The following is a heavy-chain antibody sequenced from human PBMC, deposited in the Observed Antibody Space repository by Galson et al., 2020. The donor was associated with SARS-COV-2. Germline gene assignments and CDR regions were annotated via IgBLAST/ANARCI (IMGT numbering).Heavy chain of an antibody. D-gene: IGHD1-26*01. J-gene: IGHJ6*03. CDR2: ISFDGSNI. Sequence: GGSLRLSCVASGFTFSSYAMQRVRQAPGKGLEWVAVISFDGSNIYYADSVKGRFTITRDNSKNTVYLQMNSLRAEDTAVYYCARDLSKGGYMDVWGKGTTVTISS. CDR1: GFTFSSYA. V-gene: IGHV3-30*04. CDR3: ARDLSKGGYMDV.